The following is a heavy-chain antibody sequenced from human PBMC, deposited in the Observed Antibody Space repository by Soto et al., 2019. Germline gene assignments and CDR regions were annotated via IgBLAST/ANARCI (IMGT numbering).Heavy chain of an antibody. D-gene: IGHD6-19*01. CDR2: TYYRSKWYN. CDR1: GDSVSSNSAA. CDR3: ARGIHSSGWYSYYYYGMDV. J-gene: IGHJ6*02. V-gene: IGHV6-1*01. Sequence: SQTLSLTCVISGDSVSSNSAAWNWIRQSPSRGLEWLGRTYYRSKWYNDYAVSVKSRITINPDTSKNQFSLQLNSVTPEDTAVYYCARGIHSSGWYSYYYYGMDVWGQGTTVTVSS.